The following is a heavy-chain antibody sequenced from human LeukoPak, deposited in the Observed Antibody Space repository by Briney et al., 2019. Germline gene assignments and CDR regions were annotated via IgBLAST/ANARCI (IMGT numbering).Heavy chain of an antibody. CDR1: GFTSDKNA. Sequence: GRSLRLSCAASGFTSDKNAMHWVPQVPGKGLEWASGISWNSGHIGYADSVKGRFTISRDNAKNSLYLQMNSLRAEGTALYYCVKDISATNSYYGMDIWGQGTTVTVSS. CDR3: VKDISATNSYYGMDI. V-gene: IGHV3-9*02. J-gene: IGHJ6*02. CDR2: ISWNSGHI.